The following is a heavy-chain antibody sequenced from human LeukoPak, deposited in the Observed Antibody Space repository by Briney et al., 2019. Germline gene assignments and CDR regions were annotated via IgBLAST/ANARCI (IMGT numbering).Heavy chain of an antibody. V-gene: IGHV3-30*04. D-gene: IGHD6-13*01. CDR3: ARGYSNSWYFFDY. J-gene: IGHJ4*02. CDR2: MSYDGSNK. Sequence: GGSLRLSCAASGFTVSSYAVHWVRQAPGKGLEWMALMSYDGSNKYYADSVKGRLTISRDNSKNTLYLQMNSLRAEDTAVYCCARGYSNSWYFFDYWGQGTLVTVSS. CDR1: GFTVSSYA.